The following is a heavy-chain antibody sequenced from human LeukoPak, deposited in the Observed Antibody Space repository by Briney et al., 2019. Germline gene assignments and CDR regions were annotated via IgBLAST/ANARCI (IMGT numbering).Heavy chain of an antibody. J-gene: IGHJ5*02. CDR2: INHGGST. CDR1: GGSFSSFY. Sequence: PSETLSLTCAVYGGSFSSFYWSWIRQPPGKGLEWIGEINHGGSTNYNPSLKSRVTISVDTSKNQFSLKLSSVTAADTAVYYCARNIRDFWSGLGWFDPWGQGTLVTVSS. V-gene: IGHV4-34*01. D-gene: IGHD3-3*01. CDR3: ARNIRDFWSGLGWFDP.